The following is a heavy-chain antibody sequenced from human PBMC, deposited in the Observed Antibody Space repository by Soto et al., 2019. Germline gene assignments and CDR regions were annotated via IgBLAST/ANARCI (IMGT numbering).Heavy chain of an antibody. D-gene: IGHD3-16*01. CDR3: ARDGDVNTGFGKDY. CDR1: GFTFSSYG. V-gene: IGHV3-33*01. J-gene: IGHJ4*02. Sequence: GGSLRLCCAASGFTFSSYGMHWVRQAPGKGLEWVAFIWHDGGNKFYAESVKGRFTISRDNSKNTLYLQMTSLSAEDTAMYYCARDGDVNTGFGKDYWGQGTLVTVSS. CDR2: IWHDGGNK.